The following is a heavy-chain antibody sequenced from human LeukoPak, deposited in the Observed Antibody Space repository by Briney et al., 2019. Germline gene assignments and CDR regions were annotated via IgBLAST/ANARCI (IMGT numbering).Heavy chain of an antibody. J-gene: IGHJ4*02. D-gene: IGHD3-10*01. Sequence: SVKVSCKASGGTFSSYAISWVRQAPGQGLEWMGGIIPIFGTANYAQKFQGRVTITADESTSTAYMELSSLRSEDTAVYYCAMAWFGELLIFVGLDYWAREPWSPSPQ. V-gene: IGHV1-69*01. CDR2: IIPIFGTA. CDR3: AMAWFGELLIFVGLDY. CDR1: GGTFSSYA.